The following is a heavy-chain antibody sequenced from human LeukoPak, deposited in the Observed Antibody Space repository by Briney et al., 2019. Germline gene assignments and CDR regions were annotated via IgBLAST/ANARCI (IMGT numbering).Heavy chain of an antibody. Sequence: ASVKVSCKASGYTFTGYYMHWVRQAPGQGLEWMGWINPNSGGTNYAQKFQGWVTMTRDTSISTAYKELSRLRSDDTAVYYCARGGGGYDSDAFDIWGQGTMVTVSS. CDR2: INPNSGGT. D-gene: IGHD5-12*01. J-gene: IGHJ3*02. V-gene: IGHV1-2*04. CDR3: ARGGGGYDSDAFDI. CDR1: GYTFTGYY.